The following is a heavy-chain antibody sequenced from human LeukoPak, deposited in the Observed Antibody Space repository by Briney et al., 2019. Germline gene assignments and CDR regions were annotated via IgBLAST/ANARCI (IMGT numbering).Heavy chain of an antibody. CDR3: AKDGRNIYYYDSSVHFDY. CDR1: GFTFSSYA. V-gene: IGHV3-23*01. J-gene: IGHJ4*02. Sequence: SGGSLRLSCAASGFTFSSYAMSWVRQAPGKGLEWVSAISGSGGSTYYADSVKGRFTISRDNSKNTLYLQMNSLRAEDTAVYYCAKDGRNIYYYDSSVHFDYWGQGTLVTVSS. D-gene: IGHD3-22*01. CDR2: ISGSGGST.